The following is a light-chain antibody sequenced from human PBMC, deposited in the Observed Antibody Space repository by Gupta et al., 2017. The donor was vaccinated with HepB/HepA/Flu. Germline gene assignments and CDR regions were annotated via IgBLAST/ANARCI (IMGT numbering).Light chain of an antibody. Sequence: QSVLTQPPSASGTPGQRVFISCFGSSSNIGSNSVYWYQQLPRTAPRLLIYRNNQRPSGVPDRFSASKSGTSASLAISGLRSDDESDYYCASWDDSLSGLAFGGGTKLTVL. CDR2: RNN. V-gene: IGLV1-47*01. CDR1: SSNIGSNS. J-gene: IGLJ3*02. CDR3: ASWDDSLSGLA.